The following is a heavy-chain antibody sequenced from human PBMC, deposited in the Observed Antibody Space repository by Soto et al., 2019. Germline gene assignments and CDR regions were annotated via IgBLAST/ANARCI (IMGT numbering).Heavy chain of an antibody. D-gene: IGHD3-10*01. V-gene: IGHV3-7*03. CDR3: AKSIRGSPFDY. CDR1: GFTFSSNW. Sequence: PGGSLRLSCAASGFTFSSNWMCWVRQAPGRGLERVANIDSDGSAKSYADSVKGRFTISRDTAKSTMYIQMNSLRDEDTAVYYCAKSIRGSPFDYWGQGTLVTVSS. J-gene: IGHJ4*02. CDR2: IDSDGSAK.